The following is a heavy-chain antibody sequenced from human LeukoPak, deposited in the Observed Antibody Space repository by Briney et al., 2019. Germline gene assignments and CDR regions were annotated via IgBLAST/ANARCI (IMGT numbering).Heavy chain of an antibody. CDR1: GGSMSGHY. CDR2: IYYSGST. J-gene: IGHJ4*02. V-gene: IGHV4-59*11. CDR3: ARVYRDSSGYFFDY. Sequence: SETLSLTCTVAGGSMSGHYWSWIRQSPGEGPEWIGYIYYSGSTNYNSSLKSRVTMSVDTSKNQFSLKLTSVTAADTAMYYCARVYRDSSGYFFDYWGQGILVTVSS. D-gene: IGHD3-22*01.